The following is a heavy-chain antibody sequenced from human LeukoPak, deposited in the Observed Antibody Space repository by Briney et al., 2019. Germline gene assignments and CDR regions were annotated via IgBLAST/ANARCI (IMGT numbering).Heavy chain of an antibody. Sequence: PGGSLRLSCVASGFTLSTYGMSWVRQAPGMGLQWVSAIGGSGSPTYYADSVRGRFTISRDNSKSTLYLQLNSLRAEDTAVYYCAKGGIAWYGYDLWGQGTLVTVSS. D-gene: IGHD6-13*01. J-gene: IGHJ5*02. CDR2: IGGSGSPT. CDR1: GFTLSTYG. V-gene: IGHV3-23*01. CDR3: AKGGIAWYGYDL.